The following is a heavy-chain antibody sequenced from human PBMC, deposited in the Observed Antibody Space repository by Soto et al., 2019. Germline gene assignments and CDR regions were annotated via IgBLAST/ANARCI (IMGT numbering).Heavy chain of an antibody. D-gene: IGHD6-19*01. V-gene: IGHV4-39*01. CDR3: ARRGESSGSDY. Sequence: LSLTCTVSGASIISSSSYWGWIRQPPGKGLEWIGSIYYSGSTYYNPSLKSRVTISVDTSKNQFSLKLSSVTAADTAVYYCARRGESSGSDYWGQGTLVTVSS. J-gene: IGHJ4*02. CDR2: IYYSGST. CDR1: GASIISSSSY.